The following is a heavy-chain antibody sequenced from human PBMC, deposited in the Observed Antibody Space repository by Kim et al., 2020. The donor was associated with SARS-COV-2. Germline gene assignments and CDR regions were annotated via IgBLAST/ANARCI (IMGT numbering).Heavy chain of an antibody. CDR3: ARDGHLLWFGVLLSSYYYYGMDV. CDR1: GYTFTGYY. J-gene: IGHJ6*02. CDR2: INPNSGGT. D-gene: IGHD3-10*01. Sequence: ASVKVSCKASGYTFTGYYMHWVRQAPGQGLEWMGRINPNSGGTNYAQKFQGRVTMTRDTSISTAYMELSRLRSDGTAVYYCARDGHLLWFGVLLSSYYYYGMDVWGQGTTVTASS. V-gene: IGHV1-2*06.